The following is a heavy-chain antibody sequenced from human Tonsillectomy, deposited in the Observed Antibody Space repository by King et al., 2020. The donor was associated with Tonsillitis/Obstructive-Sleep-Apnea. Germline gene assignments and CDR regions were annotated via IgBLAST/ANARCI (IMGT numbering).Heavy chain of an antibody. J-gene: IGHJ4*02. CDR3: ARAFTSGWYPGAFDY. Sequence: LQLQESGPGLEKPSETLSLTCTVSGGSISSFYWSWIRQPPTKGLEWIGYIYYSGSTNYNPSLKSRVTISVDTSKNQFSLKLSSVTAADTAVYYCARAFTSGWYPGAFDYWGQGTLVTVSS. CDR1: GGSISSFY. CDR2: IYYSGST. V-gene: IGHV4-59*01. D-gene: IGHD6-19*01.